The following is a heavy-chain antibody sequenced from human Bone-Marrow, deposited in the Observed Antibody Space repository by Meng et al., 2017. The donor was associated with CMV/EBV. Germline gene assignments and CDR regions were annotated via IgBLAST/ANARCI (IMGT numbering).Heavy chain of an antibody. CDR1: GFIFSTYE. CDR2: INSDGSST. CDR3: ARAVVVVPAAISSYYGMDV. J-gene: IGHJ6*02. D-gene: IGHD2-2*01. V-gene: IGHV3-74*01. Sequence: GGSLRLSCAASGFIFSTYEMNWVRQAPGKGLVWVSRINSDGSSTSYADSVKGRFTISRDNAKNTLYLQMNSLRAEDTAVYYCARAVVVVPAAISSYYGMDVWGQGTTVTVSS.